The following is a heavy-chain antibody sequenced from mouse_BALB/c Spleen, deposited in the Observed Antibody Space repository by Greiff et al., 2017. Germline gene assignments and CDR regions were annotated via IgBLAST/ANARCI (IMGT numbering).Heavy chain of an antibody. Sequence: QVQLQQSGAELAKPGASVKMSCKASGYTFTSYWMHWVKQRPGQGLEWIGYINPSTGYTEYNQKFKDKATLTADKSSSTAYMQLSSLTSEDSAVYYCARSGAYDAPFAYWGQGTLVTVSA. CDR3: ARSGAYDAPFAY. D-gene: IGHD2-3*01. CDR1: GYTFTSYW. CDR2: INPSTGYT. J-gene: IGHJ3*01. V-gene: IGHV1-7*01.